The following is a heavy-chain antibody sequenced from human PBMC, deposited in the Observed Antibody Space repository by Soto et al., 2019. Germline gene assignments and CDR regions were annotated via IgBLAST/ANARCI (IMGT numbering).Heavy chain of an antibody. Sequence: SETLSLTCTVSGGSISSGGYYWSWIRQHPGKGLEWIGYIYYSGSTYYNPSLKSRVTISVDTSKNQCSLKLSSVTAADTAVYYCARGLVVVAAASYYYYGMDVWGQGTTVTVSS. V-gene: IGHV4-31*03. CDR2: IYYSGST. CDR1: GGSISSGGYY. D-gene: IGHD2-15*01. J-gene: IGHJ6*02. CDR3: ARGLVVVAAASYYYYGMDV.